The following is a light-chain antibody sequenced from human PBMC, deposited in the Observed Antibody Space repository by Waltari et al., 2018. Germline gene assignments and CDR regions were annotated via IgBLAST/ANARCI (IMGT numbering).Light chain of an antibody. V-gene: IGLV2-11*01. CDR1: SSDVGGYNY. CDR2: DVT. J-gene: IGLJ2*01. Sequence: QSALTQPRSVSGSPGQSVTISCTGTSSDVGGYNYVSWYQQHPDRAPKLIIYDVTKRPSGVPDRFSGSKSGNTASLTISGLRAEDEADYYCCSYAGFYTFHVIFGGGTKLTVL. CDR3: CSYAGFYTFHVI.